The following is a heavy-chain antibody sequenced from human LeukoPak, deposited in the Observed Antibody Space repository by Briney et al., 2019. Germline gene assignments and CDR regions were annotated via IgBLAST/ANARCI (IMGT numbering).Heavy chain of an antibody. J-gene: IGHJ4*02. D-gene: IGHD6-13*01. CDR2: VGATDGTT. V-gene: IGHV3-23*01. CDR1: GFTFTNFP. Sequence: PGGSLRLSCAASGFTFTNFPMTWVRQAPGKGLEWVAFVGATDGTTYYLDSVKGRFTISRDNSKNMVYWHMSSLRAEDTAVYDCVRDGGYSSSLGDYWGQGTLVTVSS. CDR3: VRDGGYSSSLGDY.